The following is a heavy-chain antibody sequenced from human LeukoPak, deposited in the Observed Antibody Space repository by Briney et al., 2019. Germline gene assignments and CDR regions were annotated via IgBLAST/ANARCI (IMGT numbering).Heavy chain of an antibody. V-gene: IGHV4-38-2*01. CDR3: ARGPGSGSYFAWFDP. Sequence: PSETLSLTCAVSGYSISSGYYWGWIRQPPGKGLEWIGSIYHSGSTYYNPSFESRVTISVDTSKNQLSLKLSSVTAADTAVYYCARGPGSGSYFAWFDPWGQGDLVTVSS. CDR1: GYSISSGYY. CDR2: IYHSGST. D-gene: IGHD3-10*01. J-gene: IGHJ5*02.